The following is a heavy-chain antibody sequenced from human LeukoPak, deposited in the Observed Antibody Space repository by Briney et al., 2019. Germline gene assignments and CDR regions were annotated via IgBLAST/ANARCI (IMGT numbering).Heavy chain of an antibody. D-gene: IGHD6-13*01. Sequence: PGGSLRLSCAASGLTVSGNSMSWVRQSPGKGLEWVSVISSGGSTYYADSVKGRFTISRDNSKNTLYLQMNSLRAEDTAVYYCARDQHSDSWYRVSYYYGMDVWGQGTTLTVSS. V-gene: IGHV3-66*01. CDR2: ISSGGST. CDR1: GLTVSGNS. J-gene: IGHJ6*02. CDR3: ARDQHSDSWYRVSYYYGMDV.